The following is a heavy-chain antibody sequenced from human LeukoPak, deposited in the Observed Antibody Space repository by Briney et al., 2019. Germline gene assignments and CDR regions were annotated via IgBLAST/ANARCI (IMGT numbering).Heavy chain of an antibody. CDR2: ISGSGNTI. Sequence: GGSLRLSCVASGFTFSTYEMTWVRQAPGKGLEWVSYISGSGNTIYYADSVKGRFTISRDNAKNSLYLQMNSLRAEDTAVYYCASIMVRETNWFDPWGQGTLVTVSS. V-gene: IGHV3-48*03. J-gene: IGHJ5*02. D-gene: IGHD3-10*01. CDR1: GFTFSTYE. CDR3: ASIMVRETNWFDP.